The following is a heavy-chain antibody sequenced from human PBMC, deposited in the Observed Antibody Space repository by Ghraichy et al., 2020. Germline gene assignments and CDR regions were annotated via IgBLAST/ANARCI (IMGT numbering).Heavy chain of an antibody. V-gene: IGHV3-48*02. Sequence: LSLTCASSGFSLSGYHMNWVRQAPGKGLEWISHISSSGGTIYYADSGNGRFTISRDNAKNSLYLQMNSLRDKDTAVYYCARGSYSSGNVIWGQGTLVTVSS. J-gene: IGHJ4*02. CDR3: ARGSYSSGNVI. CDR2: ISSSGGTI. CDR1: GFSLSGYH. D-gene: IGHD6-19*01.